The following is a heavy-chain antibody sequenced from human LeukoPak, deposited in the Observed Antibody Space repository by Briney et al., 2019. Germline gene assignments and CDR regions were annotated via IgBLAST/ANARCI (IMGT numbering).Heavy chain of an antibody. CDR1: GFTFSSYA. D-gene: IGHD3-9*01. CDR2: IKSKADGETI. CDR3: STLTSRYLSDS. J-gene: IGHJ4*02. Sequence: GRSLRLSCAASGFTFSSYAMNWVRQAPGKGLEWVGRIKSKADGETIDYAAPVKGRFTFSRDDSKNMLYLQMNGLKSEDTAVYYCSTLTSRYLSDSWGQGTLVTVSS. V-gene: IGHV3-15*07.